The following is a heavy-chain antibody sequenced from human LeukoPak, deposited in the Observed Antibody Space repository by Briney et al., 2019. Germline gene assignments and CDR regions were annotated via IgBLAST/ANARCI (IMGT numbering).Heavy chain of an antibody. CDR2: LYSGGAT. J-gene: IGHJ4*02. D-gene: IGHD5-18*01. CDR1: GFTVKDNF. V-gene: IGHV3-66*01. CDR3: ARAVDTAMVPSPDY. Sequence: GGSLRLSCAASGFTVKDNFMSWVRQAPGKGLEWVSVLYSGGATYYADSVKGRFTISRDNSKNTLYLQTNSLRAEDTAVYYCARAVDTAMVPSPDYWGQGTLVTVSS.